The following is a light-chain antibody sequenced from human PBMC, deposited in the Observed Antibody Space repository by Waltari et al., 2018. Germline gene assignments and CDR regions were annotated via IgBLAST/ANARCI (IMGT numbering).Light chain of an antibody. CDR3: QQYNGYRWT. CDR2: KAS. Sequence: DIHMTQSPSTPSASVGDRVTIPCRASQSISTWLDWYQQRPGNAPKLLVYKASTLESGVTARFSGSGSGTEFTLTINSRQPDDFATYYCQQYNGYRWTFGQGTKVDIK. V-gene: IGKV1-5*03. J-gene: IGKJ1*01. CDR1: QSISTW.